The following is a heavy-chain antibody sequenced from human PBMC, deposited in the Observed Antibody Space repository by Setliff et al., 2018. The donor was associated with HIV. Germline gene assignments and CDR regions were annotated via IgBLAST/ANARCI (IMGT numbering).Heavy chain of an antibody. CDR2: SDPEDGNK. D-gene: IGHD6-19*01. V-gene: IGHV1-24*01. CDR1: GYTLSELS. CDR3: ARDTVAVAGNYVGHYGMDV. J-gene: IGHJ6*02. Sequence: ASVKVSCKVSGYTLSELSMHWVRQAPGKGLEWMGGSDPEDGNKMYAQKFQGRVTMTRDTSISTAYMELSRLRPDDTAVYYCARDTVAVAGNYVGHYGMDVWGQGTTVTVSS.